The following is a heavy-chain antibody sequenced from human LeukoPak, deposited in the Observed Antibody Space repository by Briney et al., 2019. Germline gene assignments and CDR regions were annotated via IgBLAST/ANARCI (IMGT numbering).Heavy chain of an antibody. CDR2: ISASGNYI. J-gene: IGHJ3*02. V-gene: IGHV3-21*01. CDR1: GFTFSSYS. D-gene: IGHD3-16*01. CDR3: ARGLYYYGTDAFDI. Sequence: GGSLRLSCAASGFTFSSYSMSWVRQAPGRGLEWVSSISASGNYIYYADSVKGRFTISRDSAENSLYLQMNSLGAEDTAVYYCARGLYYYGTDAFDIWGQGTMVTVS.